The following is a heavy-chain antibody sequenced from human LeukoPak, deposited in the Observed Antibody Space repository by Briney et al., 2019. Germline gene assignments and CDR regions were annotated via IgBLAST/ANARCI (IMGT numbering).Heavy chain of an antibody. CDR2: ISSSGSTI. CDR1: GFTFSSYE. V-gene: IGHV3-48*03. J-gene: IGHJ5*02. Sequence: GGSLRLSCAASGFTFSSYEMNWVRQAPGKGLEWVSYISSSGSTIYYADSVKGRFTISRDNAKNSLYLQMNSLRAEDTAVYYCARGPDIVVVVAATGPGWFDPWGQGTLVTVFS. CDR3: ARGPDIVVVVAATGPGWFDP. D-gene: IGHD2-15*01.